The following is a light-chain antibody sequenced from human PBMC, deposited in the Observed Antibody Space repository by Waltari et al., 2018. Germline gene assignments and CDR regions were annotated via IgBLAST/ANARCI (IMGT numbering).Light chain of an antibody. J-gene: IGKJ1*01. Sequence: DMQMTQSPSTLSASVGDRVTITCRASRSIGTWVAWYQQKPGKAPKLLISKASSLESGVPSRFSGSGSGTDFTLTISSQQPEDFATYYCQQYNSYWWTFGQGTKVEIK. CDR2: KAS. CDR3: QQYNSYWWT. V-gene: IGKV1-5*03. CDR1: RSIGTW.